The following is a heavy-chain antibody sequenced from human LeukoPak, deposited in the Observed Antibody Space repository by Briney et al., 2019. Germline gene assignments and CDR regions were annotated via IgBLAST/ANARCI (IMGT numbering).Heavy chain of an antibody. CDR1: GYTFTGYY. CDR3: ARAARIAAAGTSWFDP. Sequence: ASVKVSCKASGYTFTGYYMHWVRQAPGQGLEWMGWINPNSGGTNYAQKFQGRVTMTRDTSISTAYMELSRLRSDDTAVYYCARAARIAAAGTSWFDPWGQGTLVTVS. D-gene: IGHD6-13*01. V-gene: IGHV1-2*02. CDR2: INPNSGGT. J-gene: IGHJ5*02.